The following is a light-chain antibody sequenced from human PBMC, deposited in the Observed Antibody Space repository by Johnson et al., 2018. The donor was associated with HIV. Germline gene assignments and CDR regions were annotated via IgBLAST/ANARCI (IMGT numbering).Light chain of an antibody. CDR2: ENN. V-gene: IGLV1-51*02. J-gene: IGLJ1*01. Sequence: QSVLTQPPSVSAAPGQKVTISCSGSSANIGDNSVSWYQQLPGTAPKLLIYENNKRPSGIPDRFSGSKSGTSATLDTTGLQTCYEADYYCASWDRSLTVGTVFGPGTRVTVL. CDR3: ASWDRSLTVGTV. CDR1: SANIGDNS.